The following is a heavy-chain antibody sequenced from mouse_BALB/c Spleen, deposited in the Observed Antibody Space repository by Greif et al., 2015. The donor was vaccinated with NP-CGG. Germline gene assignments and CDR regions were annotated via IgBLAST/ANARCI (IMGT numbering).Heavy chain of an antibody. J-gene: IGHJ4*01. V-gene: IGHV14-4*02. D-gene: IGHD4-1*01. CDR1: GFYIKDYY. Sequence: EVQRVESGAELVRSGASVKLSCTASGFYIKDYYMHWVKQRPEQGLEWIGWIDPENGDTEYAPKFQGKATMTADTSSNTAHLQLSSLTSEDTAVYYCNVWDGILYAMDYWGQGTSVTVSS. CDR3: NVWDGILYAMDY. CDR2: IDPENGDT.